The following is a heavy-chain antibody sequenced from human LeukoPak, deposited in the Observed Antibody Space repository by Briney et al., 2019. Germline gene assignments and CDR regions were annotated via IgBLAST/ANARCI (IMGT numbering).Heavy chain of an antibody. Sequence: ASVKVSCKASGYTFTSYYMHWVRQAPGQGLEWMGIINPSGGSTSYAQKFQGRVTMTRDMSTSTVYMELSSLRSEDTAVYYCARVRRYYDSSGPFDYWGQGTLVTVSS. J-gene: IGHJ4*02. CDR1: GYTFTSYY. CDR3: ARVRRYYDSSGPFDY. CDR2: INPSGGST. D-gene: IGHD3-22*01. V-gene: IGHV1-46*01.